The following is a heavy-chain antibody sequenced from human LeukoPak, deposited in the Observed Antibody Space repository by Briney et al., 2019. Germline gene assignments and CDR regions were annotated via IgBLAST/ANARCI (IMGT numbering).Heavy chain of an antibody. D-gene: IGHD1-26*01. Sequence: GGSLRLSCAASGFTFRSHGMHWVRQAPGKGLEWVAVIWYDGSNEYYGDPVKGRFTISRDNSKNTLYLQMTSLRAEDTAIYYCAKDRTVGASYWYFDFWGRGTLVTVSS. J-gene: IGHJ2*01. CDR2: IWYDGSNE. CDR3: AKDRTVGASYWYFDF. CDR1: GFTFRSHG. V-gene: IGHV3-33*03.